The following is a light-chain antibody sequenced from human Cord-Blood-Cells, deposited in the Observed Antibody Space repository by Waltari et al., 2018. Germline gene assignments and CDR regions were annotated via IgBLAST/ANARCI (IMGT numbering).Light chain of an antibody. Sequence: QSALTQPRSVSGCPGQSVTISCPETSSDVGGYNSVSWYQQHPGKSPKIMIDDVSKRPSGVPDRFSCSKSGNTASLTISGLQAEDEADYYCCSYAGSYTWVFGGGTKLTVL. CDR2: DVS. J-gene: IGLJ3*02. CDR1: SSDVGGYNS. CDR3: CSYAGSYTWV. V-gene: IGLV2-11*01.